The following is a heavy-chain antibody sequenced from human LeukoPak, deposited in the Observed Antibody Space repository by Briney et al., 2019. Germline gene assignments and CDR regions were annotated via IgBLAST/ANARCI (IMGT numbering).Heavy chain of an antibody. CDR1: GFTFTTYG. CDR2: IGGSGVRT. D-gene: IGHD5-12*01. J-gene: IGHJ4*02. Sequence: TGGSLRLSCSASGFTFTTYGMNWVRQAPGKGLEWVSGIGGSGVRTYYADSVKGRFTISRDNSRNTVYLQMKSRRYEDTAVYYCAKDPNWLLFHDWAQEPLATVSS. CDR3: AKDPNWLLFHD. V-gene: IGHV3-23*01.